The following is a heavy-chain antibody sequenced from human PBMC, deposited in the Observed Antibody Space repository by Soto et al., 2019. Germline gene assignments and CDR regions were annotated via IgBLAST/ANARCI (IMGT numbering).Heavy chain of an antibody. V-gene: IGHV3-15*01. D-gene: IGHD2-8*01. CDR2: IKSNSDGGTT. CDR3: TTDGAQIMLVSH. J-gene: IGHJ4*01. CDR1: GFTFTNAW. Sequence: GGSRRLSCVASGFTFTNAWMIWVRQAPGKGLEWVGRIKSNSDGGTTDYAAPVTGRFTISRDDSKNTLYLQMNILRIEQTAVYYCTTDGAQIMLVSHWVHGTLVTVSS.